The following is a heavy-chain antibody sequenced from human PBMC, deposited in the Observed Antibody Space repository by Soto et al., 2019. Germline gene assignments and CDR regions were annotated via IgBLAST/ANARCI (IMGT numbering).Heavy chain of an antibody. CDR3: ARVGDHTNP. CDR2: IIPMFGTT. Sequence: QVQLVQSGAEVQKPGSSVKVSCTASGRTFSRYAINWVRQAPGQGLEWMGGIIPMFGTTNYAQKFQGRITINADDSTSTVHMELTNLKSEDTAVYFCARVGDHTNPWGQGTLVTVSS. V-gene: IGHV1-69*01. J-gene: IGHJ5*02. CDR1: GRTFSRYA. D-gene: IGHD3-16*01.